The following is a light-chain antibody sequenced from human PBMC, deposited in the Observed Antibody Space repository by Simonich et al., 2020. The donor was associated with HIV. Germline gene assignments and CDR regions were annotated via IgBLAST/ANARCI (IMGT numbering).Light chain of an antibody. CDR1: SSDFGNYNL. CDR3: SSYTSSSTWV. CDR2: EGS. Sequence: QSALTQPASVSGSPGQSITISCTGTSSDFGNYNLVSWYQQHPGKAPQLMIYEGSKRPSGVSNRFSGSKSGNTASLTISGLQAEDEADYYCSSYTSSSTWVFGGGTKLTVL. V-gene: IGLV2-14*02. J-gene: IGLJ3*02.